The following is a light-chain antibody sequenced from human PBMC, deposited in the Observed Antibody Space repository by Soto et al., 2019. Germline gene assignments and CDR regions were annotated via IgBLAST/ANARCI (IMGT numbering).Light chain of an antibody. CDR1: QDISNY. CDR3: QQYNNWPLT. J-gene: IGKJ1*01. V-gene: IGKV1-33*01. CDR2: DAS. Sequence: DIQMTQSPSSLSASVGDRVTITCQASQDISNYLNWYQQKPGKAPKLLIYDASNLETGVPSRFSGSGSGTEFTLTISSLQSEDFAVYSCQQYNNWPLTFGQGTKVEVK.